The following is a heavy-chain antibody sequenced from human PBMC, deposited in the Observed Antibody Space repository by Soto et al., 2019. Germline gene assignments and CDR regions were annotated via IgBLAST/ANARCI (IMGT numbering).Heavy chain of an antibody. CDR2: ISAYNGNT. CDR1: GYTFTSYG. J-gene: IGHJ4*02. V-gene: IGHV1-18*01. CDR3: ASELAVGLVDY. Sequence: QVQLVQSGAEVKKPGASVKVSCKASGYTFTSYGISWVRQAPGQGLEWMGWISAYNGNTKYGQKLRGRVTMTTDTSTSTVYMEVRSLRSDDTAVYYCASELAVGLVDYWGQGTLVTVPS. D-gene: IGHD6-19*01.